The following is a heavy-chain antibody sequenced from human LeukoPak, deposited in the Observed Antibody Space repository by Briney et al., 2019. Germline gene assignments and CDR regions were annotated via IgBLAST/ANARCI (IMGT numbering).Heavy chain of an antibody. CDR2: FDPEDGET. CDR1: GYTLTELS. J-gene: IGHJ4*02. Sequence: GASVKVPCKVSGYTLTELSMHWVRQAPGKGLEWMGGFDPEDGETIYAQKFQGRVTMTTDTSTSTAYMELRSLRSDDTAVYYCARGPHERSGYPDDWGQGTLVTVSS. CDR3: ARGPHERSGYPDD. V-gene: IGHV1-24*01. D-gene: IGHD3-22*01.